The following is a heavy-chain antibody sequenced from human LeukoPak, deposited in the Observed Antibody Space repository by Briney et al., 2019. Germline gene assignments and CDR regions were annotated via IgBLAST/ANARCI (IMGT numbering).Heavy chain of an antibody. V-gene: IGHV3-30*03. CDR3: ARLTPGAVTYAFDI. Sequence: PGGSLRLSCAASGFTFSSYGMHWVRQAPGKGLEWVAVISYDGSNKYYADSVKGRFTISRDNSKNTLYLQMNSLRAADTAVYYCARLTPGAVTYAFDIWGQGTMVTVSS. CDR2: ISYDGSNK. CDR1: GFTFSSYG. D-gene: IGHD4-17*01. J-gene: IGHJ3*02.